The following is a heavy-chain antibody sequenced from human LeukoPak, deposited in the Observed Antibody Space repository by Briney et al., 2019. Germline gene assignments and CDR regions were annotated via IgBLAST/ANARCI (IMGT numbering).Heavy chain of an antibody. Sequence: GGSLRLSCEASGFRFGGFWMNWVRQAPGKGPERVANINQDGSEKLYVDSVKGRFTISRDNAKNSLYLQMNSLRVEDAAVYYCTRDVREAYDIWGHGTMVTVSS. J-gene: IGHJ3*02. CDR1: GFRFGGFW. CDR2: INQDGSEK. V-gene: IGHV3-7*01. CDR3: TRDVREAYDI. D-gene: IGHD3-16*01.